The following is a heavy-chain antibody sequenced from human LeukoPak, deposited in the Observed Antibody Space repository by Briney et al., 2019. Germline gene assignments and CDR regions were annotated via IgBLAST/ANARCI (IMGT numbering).Heavy chain of an antibody. V-gene: IGHV3-11*01. CDR3: ARVDKDYPYYFDY. Sequence: GGSLMLSCGACGVTVSDFYMSGIRHAPGKGLEWVSYISSSGSTIYYADSVKGRFTISRDNAKNSLYLQMNSLRAEDTAVYYCARVDKDYPYYFDYWGQGTLVTVSS. CDR2: ISSSGSTI. D-gene: IGHD2-2*03. CDR1: GVTVSDFY. J-gene: IGHJ4*02.